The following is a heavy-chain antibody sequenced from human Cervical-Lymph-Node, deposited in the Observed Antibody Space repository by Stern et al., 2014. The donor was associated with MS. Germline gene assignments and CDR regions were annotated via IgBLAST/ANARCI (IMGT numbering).Heavy chain of an antibody. D-gene: IGHD2-15*01. CDR3: ARDPGYRNGMNV. CDR1: GFSVRSDY. J-gene: IGHJ6*02. CDR2: IYGDGST. Sequence: EVQLLQSGGGLVQPGGSLRLSCAASGFSVRSDYMNWVRQAPGTGLEWVSVIYGDGSTYYADSVKGRFTISRDNSKNALFLQMDSLRAEDTAVYFCARDPGYRNGMNVWGPGTTVTVSS. V-gene: IGHV3-66*01.